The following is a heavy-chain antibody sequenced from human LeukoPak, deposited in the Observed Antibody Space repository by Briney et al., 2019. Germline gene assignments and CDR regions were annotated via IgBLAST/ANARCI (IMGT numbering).Heavy chain of an antibody. J-gene: IGHJ5*02. CDR2: IYYSGST. CDR3: ARVGYAYGPVGNWFDP. Sequence: SETLSLTCTVSGGPIRSSDDYWGWVRQPPGKGLEWIGNIYYSGSTYSSPSLKSRVTISSDTSKNQFSLKLTSVTAADTAVYYCARVGYAYGPVGNWFDPWGQGALVTVSS. V-gene: IGHV4-39*01. CDR1: GGPIRSSDDY. D-gene: IGHD5-18*01.